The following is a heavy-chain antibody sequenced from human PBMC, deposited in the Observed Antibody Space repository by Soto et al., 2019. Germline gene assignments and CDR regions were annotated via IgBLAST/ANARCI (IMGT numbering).Heavy chain of an antibody. CDR3: ARESYSNSFDY. CDR1: GFIFSYYG. J-gene: IGHJ4*02. Sequence: QVQLVESGGGVVQPGRSLRLSCAASGFIFSYYGMHWVRQAPGKGLEWVAVIWYDGSNKYYADSVKGRFTISRDNSKNTLYLQMNSLRVEDTAVYSCARESYSNSFDYWGQGTLVTVSS. CDR2: IWYDGSNK. D-gene: IGHD4-4*01. V-gene: IGHV3-33*01.